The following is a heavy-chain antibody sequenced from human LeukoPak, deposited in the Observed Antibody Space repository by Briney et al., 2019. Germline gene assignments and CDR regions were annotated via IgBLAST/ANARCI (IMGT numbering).Heavy chain of an antibody. V-gene: IGHV4-39*01. Sequence: SETLSLTCTVSGGSISSSSYYWGWIRQPPGKGLEWIGSIYYSGSTYYNPSLKSRVTISVDTSNNQFSLKLSSVTAADTAVYYCARLTTSSSTSSWYWDSYYYYYMDVWGKGTTVTISS. J-gene: IGHJ6*03. D-gene: IGHD6-13*01. CDR2: IYYSGST. CDR1: GGSISSSSYY. CDR3: ARLTTSSSTSSWYWDSYYYYYMDV.